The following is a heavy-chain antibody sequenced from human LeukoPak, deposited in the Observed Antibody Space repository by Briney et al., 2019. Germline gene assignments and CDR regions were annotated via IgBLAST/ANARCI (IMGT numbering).Heavy chain of an antibody. CDR3: ARARYDILTGYSFDY. CDR2: INPNSGGT. V-gene: IGHV1-2*02. Sequence: ASVKVSCKASGYTFTGYYMHWVRQAPGQGLEWMGWINPNSGGTNYAQKFQGRVTMTRDTSINTAYMELSRLRSDDTAVYYCARARYDILTGYSFDYWGQGTLVTVSS. CDR1: GYTFTGYY. J-gene: IGHJ4*02. D-gene: IGHD3-9*01.